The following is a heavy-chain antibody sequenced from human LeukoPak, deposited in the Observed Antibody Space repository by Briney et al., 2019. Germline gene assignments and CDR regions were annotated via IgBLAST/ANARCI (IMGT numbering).Heavy chain of an antibody. CDR2: ISSNEYDT. CDR3: ARDSKGDFVFDY. V-gene: IGHV3-64*04. Sequence: GGSLRLSCSASGFTFGAYFMHWVRQAPGKGLQYVSSISSNEYDTYYADSVKGRFTISRDNSKNTLYLQMNSLRAEDTAVYYCARDSKGDFVFDYWGQGTLVTVSS. J-gene: IGHJ4*02. D-gene: IGHD2-21*02. CDR1: GFTFGAYF.